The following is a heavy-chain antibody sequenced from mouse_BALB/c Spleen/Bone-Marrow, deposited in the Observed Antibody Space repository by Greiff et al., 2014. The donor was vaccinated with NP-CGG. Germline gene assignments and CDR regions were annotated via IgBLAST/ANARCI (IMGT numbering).Heavy chain of an antibody. J-gene: IGHJ2*01. CDR1: GYKFTSYV. Sequence: SGPELVKPGASVKMSCKASGYKFTSYVMLWVKQKHGQGLEWIGYINPYNDVTTYNEKFKGKASLTSDKSSSTAYMELSSLTSDDSAVYYCGRDYYRGSFDYWGQGTTLTVSS. D-gene: IGHD2-14*01. V-gene: IGHV1-14*01. CDR3: GRDYYRGSFDY. CDR2: INPYNDVT.